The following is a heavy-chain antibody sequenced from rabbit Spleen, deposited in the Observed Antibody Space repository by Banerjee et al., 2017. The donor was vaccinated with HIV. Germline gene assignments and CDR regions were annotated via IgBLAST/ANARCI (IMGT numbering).Heavy chain of an antibody. J-gene: IGHJ4*01. CDR3: ARDLVAVIGWNFNL. CDR2: INTATGKA. CDR1: GFTLSSYYM. D-gene: IGHD1-1*01. V-gene: IGHV1S45*01. Sequence: QEHLKESGGGLVQPGGSLKLSCKASGFTLSSYYMNWVRQAPGKGLEWIACINTATGKAVYASWAKGRFTISKTSSTTVTLQMTSLTAADTATYFCARDLVAVIGWNFNLWGPGTLVTVS.